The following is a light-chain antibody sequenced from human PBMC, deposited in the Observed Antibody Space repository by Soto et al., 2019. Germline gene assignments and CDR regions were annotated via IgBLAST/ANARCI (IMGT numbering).Light chain of an antibody. Sequence: DIQMTQSPSSMSASVGDRVTITCQASQDISNYLNWYQQEPGKAPKLLIYAASTLQSGVPARFSGGGSGTDFTLTIDNLEPEDFAIYYCQQRSKWPPITFGQGTRLEI. V-gene: IGKV1-39*01. CDR2: AAS. J-gene: IGKJ5*01. CDR3: QQRSKWPPIT. CDR1: QDISNY.